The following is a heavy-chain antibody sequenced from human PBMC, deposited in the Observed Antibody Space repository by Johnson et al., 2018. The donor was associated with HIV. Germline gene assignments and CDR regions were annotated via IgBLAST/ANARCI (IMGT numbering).Heavy chain of an antibody. Sequence: EVQLVESGGGVVQPGRSLRLSCAASGFTFSSYAMHWVRQAPGKGLEWVSGINWSGGSTRYADSVKGRFTISRDNAKNSLYLQMNSLRAEDTAVYYCARELEITGTTRGYCFDIWGQGTMVTVTS. J-gene: IGHJ3*02. V-gene: IGHV3-20*04. CDR3: ARELEITGTTRGYCFDI. CDR1: GFTFSSYA. CDR2: INWSGGST. D-gene: IGHD1-20*01.